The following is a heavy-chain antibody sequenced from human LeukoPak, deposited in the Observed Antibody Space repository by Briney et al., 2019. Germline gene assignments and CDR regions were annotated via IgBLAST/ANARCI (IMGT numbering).Heavy chain of an antibody. D-gene: IGHD3-10*01. CDR1: GYTFTGYY. J-gene: IGHJ6*03. Sequence: SVKVSCKASGYTFTGYYMHWVRQAPGQGLEWMGRIIPTFGTANYAQKFQGRVTITTDESTSTAYMELSSLRSEDTAVYYCARHYPGSSAYYYYYMDVWGKGTTVTVSS. CDR2: IIPTFGTA. CDR3: ARHYPGSSAYYYYYMDV. V-gene: IGHV1-69*05.